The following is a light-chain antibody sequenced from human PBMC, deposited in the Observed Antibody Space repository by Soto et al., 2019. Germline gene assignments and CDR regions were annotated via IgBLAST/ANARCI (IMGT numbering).Light chain of an antibody. CDR3: QQYNNWPIT. CDR2: DAS. Sequence: EIVLTQSPGTLSLSPGERSTLSCMSSQSVGSSYLAWYQQKPGQAPRLLIYDASNRATGIPARFSGSGSGTEFTLTISSLQSEDFAVYYCQQYNNWPITFGQGTRLEIK. CDR1: QSVGSSY. V-gene: IGKV3D-15*01. J-gene: IGKJ5*01.